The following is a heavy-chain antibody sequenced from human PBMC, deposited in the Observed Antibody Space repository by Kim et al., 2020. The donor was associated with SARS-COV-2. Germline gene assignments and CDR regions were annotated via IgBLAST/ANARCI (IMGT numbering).Heavy chain of an antibody. CDR3: ARQDVRGAGRLD. V-gene: IGHV4-39*01. Sequence: HNPSSKSRVTIAVNTSKNQFSLKLSSGTAADTAVYYCARQDVRGAGRLDWGQGTLVTVSS. D-gene: IGHD6-25*01. J-gene: IGHJ4*02.